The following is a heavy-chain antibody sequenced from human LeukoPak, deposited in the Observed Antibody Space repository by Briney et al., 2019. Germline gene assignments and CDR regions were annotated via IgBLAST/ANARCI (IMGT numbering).Heavy chain of an antibody. D-gene: IGHD3-10*01. CDR2: IYGSGTI. J-gene: IGHJ5*02. Sequence: SGTLSLTCTVSGGSISRSYWSWVRQPAGKGAEGIGRIYGSGTITYNPSLGSRGTMSVDTSKNQFSLQLNSLTAADTAVYFCARSPGSASQTMYNFFDPWGQGTLVTVSS. V-gene: IGHV4-4*07. CDR3: ARSPGSASQTMYNFFDP. CDR1: GGSISRSY.